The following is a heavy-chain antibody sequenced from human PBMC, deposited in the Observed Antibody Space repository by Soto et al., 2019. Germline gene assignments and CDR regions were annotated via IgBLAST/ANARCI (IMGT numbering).Heavy chain of an antibody. V-gene: IGHV1-8*02. CDR1: GYTFTNYD. J-gene: IGHJ4*02. CDR2: MNPKSGNT. CDR3: VRVYGEIDY. D-gene: IGHD4-17*01. Sequence: QVQLVQSGAEVKKPGASVKVSCKASGYTFTNYDINWVRQATGQGLEWMGWMNPKSGNTGYAQQCQGRAIMPRSTSISPAYMELSSLRSEDTAVYYCVRVYGEIDYWGPGTLVTVSS.